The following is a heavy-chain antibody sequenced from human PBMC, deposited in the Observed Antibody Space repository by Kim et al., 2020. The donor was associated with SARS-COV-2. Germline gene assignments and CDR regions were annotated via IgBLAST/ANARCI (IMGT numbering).Heavy chain of an antibody. D-gene: IGHD3-10*01. V-gene: IGHV3-23*01. CDR3: AKANGSGSYYPPPRDYYYYYGMDV. J-gene: IGHJ6*02. CDR1: GFTFSSYA. Sequence: GGSLRLSCAASGFTFSSYAMSWVRQAPGKGLEWVSAISGSGGSTYYADSVKGRFTISRDNSKNTLYLQMNSLRAEDTAVYYCAKANGSGSYYPPPRDYYYYYGMDVWGQGTTVTVSS. CDR2: ISGSGGST.